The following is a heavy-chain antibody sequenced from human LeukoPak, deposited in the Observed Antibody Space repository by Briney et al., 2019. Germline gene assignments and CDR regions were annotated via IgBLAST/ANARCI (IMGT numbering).Heavy chain of an antibody. Sequence: PGGSLRLSCAASGFNFITYTMNWVRRAPGKGLEWVSVIYSGGSTFYADSVKGRFTISRDNSKSTLYIQMNSLRAEDTAVYYCARAKPKNMVRGLIMRRESRYYFDYWGQGTLVTVSS. CDR1: GFNFITYT. CDR3: ARAKPKNMVRGLIMRRESRYYFDY. V-gene: IGHV3-53*01. J-gene: IGHJ4*02. CDR2: IYSGGST. D-gene: IGHD3-10*01.